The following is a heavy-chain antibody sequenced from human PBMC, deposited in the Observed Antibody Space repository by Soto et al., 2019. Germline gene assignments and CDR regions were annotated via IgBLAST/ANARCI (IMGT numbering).Heavy chain of an antibody. J-gene: IGHJ4*02. Sequence: QLQLQESGPGLVKPSETLSLTCSVSDDSINSDKYYWGWIRQPPGKGLEWIGSIYYRGNAYYNPSLLTRVTISLDKSKSQFSLKLNSLTAADSAVYFCARLEGLATISYYFDFWGPGALVTVSS. V-gene: IGHV4-39*01. CDR1: DDSINSDKYY. CDR3: ARLEGLATISYYFDF. D-gene: IGHD3-9*01. CDR2: IYYRGNA.